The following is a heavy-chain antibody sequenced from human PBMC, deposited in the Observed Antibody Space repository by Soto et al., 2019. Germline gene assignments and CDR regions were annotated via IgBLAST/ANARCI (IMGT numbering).Heavy chain of an antibody. CDR3: ASPYYDFWSGYYGVLDAFDI. D-gene: IGHD3-3*01. Sequence: QVQLVESGGGLVKPGGSLRLSCAASGFTFSDYYMSWIRQAPGKGLEWVSYISSSGSTIYYADSVKGRFTISRDNAKKSLYLQMNSLRAEDTAVYYCASPYYDFWSGYYGVLDAFDIWGQGTMVTVSS. V-gene: IGHV3-11*01. CDR1: GFTFSDYY. J-gene: IGHJ3*02. CDR2: ISSSGSTI.